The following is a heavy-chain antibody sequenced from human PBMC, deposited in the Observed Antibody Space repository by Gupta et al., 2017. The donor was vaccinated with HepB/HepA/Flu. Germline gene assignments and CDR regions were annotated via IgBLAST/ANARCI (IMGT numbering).Heavy chain of an antibody. D-gene: IGHD1-26*01. V-gene: IGHV3-7*01. CDR1: GFTFSNHW. J-gene: IGHJ4*02. CDR2: IKQYASEI. CDR3: ASVWDMGY. Sequence: EVQLVESGGDLVQPGGSLRLSCAASGFTFSNHWMDWVRQAPGKGLEWVATIKQYASEIYYVNSVRGRFTISRDNGKTSLYLQMNSLRAEDTAIYSCASVWDMGYWGQGTLVTVSS.